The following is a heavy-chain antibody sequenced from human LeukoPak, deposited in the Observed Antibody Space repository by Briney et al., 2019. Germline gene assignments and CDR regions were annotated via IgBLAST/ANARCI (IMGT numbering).Heavy chain of an antibody. D-gene: IGHD1-26*01. Sequence: SETLSLTCAVYGGSFSGYYWSWIRQPPGKGLEWIGEINHSGSTNYNPSLKSRVTISVDTSKNQFSLKLSSVTAADTAVYYCARDIGGATGWFDPWGQGTLVTVSS. V-gene: IGHV4-34*01. CDR3: ARDIGGATGWFDP. CDR1: GGSFSGYY. CDR2: INHSGST. J-gene: IGHJ5*02.